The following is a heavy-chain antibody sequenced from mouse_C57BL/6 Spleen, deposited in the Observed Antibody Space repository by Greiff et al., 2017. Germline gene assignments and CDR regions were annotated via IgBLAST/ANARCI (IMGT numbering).Heavy chain of an antibody. D-gene: IGHD4-1*01. J-gene: IGHJ4*01. V-gene: IGHV1-15*01. CDR3: TREGGTGGYAMDY. CDR1: GYTFTDYE. CDR2: IDPETGGT. Sequence: QVQLKQSGAELVRPGASVTLSCKASGYTFTDYEMHWVKQTPVHGLEWIGAIDPETGGTAYNQKFKGKGILTADKSSSTAYMELRSLTSEDSAVYYCTREGGTGGYAMDYWGQGTSGTGSS.